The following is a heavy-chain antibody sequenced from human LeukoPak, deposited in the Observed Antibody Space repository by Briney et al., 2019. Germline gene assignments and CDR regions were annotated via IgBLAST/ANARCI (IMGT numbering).Heavy chain of an antibody. D-gene: IGHD6-19*01. J-gene: IGHJ5*02. CDR1: GGSISSYY. CDR2: IYYSGST. Sequence: PSETLSLTCTVSGGSISSYYWSWIRQPPGKGLEWIGYIYYSGSTNYNPSLKSRVTISVDTSKNQFSLKLSSVTAADTAVYYCARARPGIAVAGELNWFDPWGQGTLVTVSS. V-gene: IGHV4-59*12. CDR3: ARARPGIAVAGELNWFDP.